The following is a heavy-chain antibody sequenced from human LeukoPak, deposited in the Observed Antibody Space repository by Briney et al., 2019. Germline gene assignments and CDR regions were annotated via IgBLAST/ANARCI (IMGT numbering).Heavy chain of an antibody. CDR1: GFTFSSYA. CDR2: ISGSGGST. D-gene: IGHD6-6*01. Sequence: GGSLRLSCAASGFTFSSYAMSWVRQAPGKGLEWVSAISGSGGSTYYADSVKGRFTISRDNSKNTLYLQMNSLRAEDTAVYYCAKEEYSSSSGLEYFQHWGQGTLVTVSS. CDR3: AKEEYSSSSGLEYFQH. V-gene: IGHV3-23*01. J-gene: IGHJ1*01.